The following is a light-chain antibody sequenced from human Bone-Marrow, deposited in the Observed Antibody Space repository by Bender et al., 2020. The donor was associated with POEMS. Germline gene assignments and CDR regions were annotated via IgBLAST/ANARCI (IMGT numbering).Light chain of an antibody. CDR3: VAWDASLNGWV. CDR2: RNS. J-gene: IGLJ3*02. Sequence: QSVLTQPPSVSGTPGQRVTISCSGSGSNIGTNSVNWYQQLPGTAPKLLIYRNSQRPSGVPDRFSGSKSGTSASLAITGLQSDDEAIYFCVAWDASLNGWVFGGGTKLTVL. CDR1: GSNIGTNS. V-gene: IGLV1-44*01.